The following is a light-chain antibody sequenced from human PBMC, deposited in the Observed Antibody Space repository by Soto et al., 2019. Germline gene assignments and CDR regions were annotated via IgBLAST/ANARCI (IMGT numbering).Light chain of an antibody. CDR1: QSDLDSSNNKNY. CDR2: WAS. J-gene: IGKJ1*01. CDR3: LQYHNTPT. Sequence: IVMTQSPDSLAVFLGERATINCKSSQSDLDSSNNKNYLAWYQQKPGQPPKLLIYWASTRESGVPDRFSGSGSVTDFTLTISSLQAEDVAVYYCLQYHNTPTFGQGAKVEIK. V-gene: IGKV4-1*01.